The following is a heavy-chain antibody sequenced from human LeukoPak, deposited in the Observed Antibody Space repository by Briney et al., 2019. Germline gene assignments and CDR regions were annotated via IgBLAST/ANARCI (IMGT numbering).Heavy chain of an antibody. CDR2: ISSSSSYI. Sequence: GGSLRLSCAASGFTFSSYSMNWVRQAPGKGLEWVSSISSSSSYIYYADSMKGRFTISRDNAKNSLYLQMNSLRAEDTAVYYCATVLRFLEWSPVWGKGTTVTVSS. CDR3: ATVLRFLEWSPV. D-gene: IGHD3-3*01. J-gene: IGHJ6*04. V-gene: IGHV3-21*01. CDR1: GFTFSSYS.